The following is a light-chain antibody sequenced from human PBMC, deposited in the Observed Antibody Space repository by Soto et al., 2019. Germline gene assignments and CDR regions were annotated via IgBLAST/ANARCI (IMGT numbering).Light chain of an antibody. CDR2: GDT. CDR3: QSFDSSLSGWL. V-gene: IGLV1-40*01. Sequence: QSVLTQPPSVSGAPGQRVTISCTGSSSNIGAGYDVHWYQQLPGTAPKLLISGDTNRPSGVPDRFSGSKSGTSASLAITGLLAEDEADYSCQSFDSSLSGWLFGGGTKLTVL. CDR1: SSNIGAGYD. J-gene: IGLJ3*02.